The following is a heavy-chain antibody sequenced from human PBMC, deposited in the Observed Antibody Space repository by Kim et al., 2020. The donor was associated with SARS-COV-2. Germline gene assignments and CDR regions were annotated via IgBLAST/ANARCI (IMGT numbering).Heavy chain of an antibody. V-gene: IGHV4-39*07. Sequence: YYNPSLESRVTITVDTSKNQSSLKLSSVTAADKAVYYCASWRQLGPRWWYWGQGTLVTVSS. CDR3: ASWRQLGPRWWY. D-gene: IGHD6-6*01. J-gene: IGHJ4*02.